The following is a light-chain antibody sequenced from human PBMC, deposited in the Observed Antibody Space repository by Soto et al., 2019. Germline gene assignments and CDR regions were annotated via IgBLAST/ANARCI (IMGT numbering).Light chain of an antibody. V-gene: IGLV8-61*01. J-gene: IGLJ3*02. Sequence: QAVVTQEPSFSVSPGGTVTLTCGLSSGSVSTNYYPSWYQHTPGQAPRTLIYSTNTRSSGVPDRFSGSILGNKAALTITGAQADDESDYYCVLYMGSGLWVFGGGTKLTVL. CDR3: VLYMGSGLWV. CDR2: STN. CDR1: SGSVSTNYY.